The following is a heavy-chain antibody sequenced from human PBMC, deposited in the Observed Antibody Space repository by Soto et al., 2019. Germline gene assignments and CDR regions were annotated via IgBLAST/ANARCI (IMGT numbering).Heavy chain of an antibody. CDR1: GYTFTGYY. CDR2: INPNSGGT. CDR3: ARCIVLMVYSLLFDY. D-gene: IGHD2-8*01. V-gene: IGHV1-2*02. J-gene: IGHJ4*02. Sequence: QVQLVQSGAEVKKPGASVKVSCKASGYTFTGYYMHWVRQAPGQGLEWMGWINPNSGGTNYAQKFQGRVTMTRDTSISTAYVERRRLISDDTAVYYCARCIVLMVYSLLFDYWCQGTLVTVSS.